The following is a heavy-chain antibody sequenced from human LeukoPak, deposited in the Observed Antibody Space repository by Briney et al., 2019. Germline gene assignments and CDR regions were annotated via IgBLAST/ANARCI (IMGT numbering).Heavy chain of an antibody. CDR1: GYTFTSYG. V-gene: IGHV1-69*04. Sequence: SVKVSCKASGYTFTSYGISWVRQAPGQGLEWMGRIIPILGIANYAQKFQGRVTITADKSTSTAYMELSSLRSEDTAVYYCAREGGSYWPFDYWGQGTLVTVSS. CDR2: IIPILGIA. D-gene: IGHD1-26*01. J-gene: IGHJ4*02. CDR3: AREGGSYWPFDY.